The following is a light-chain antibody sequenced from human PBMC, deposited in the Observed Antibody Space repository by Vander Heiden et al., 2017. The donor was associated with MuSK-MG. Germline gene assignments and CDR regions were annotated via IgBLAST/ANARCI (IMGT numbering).Light chain of an antibody. CDR3: QQDDRSPYT. V-gene: IGKV3-20*01. CDR2: GAS. Sequence: EIVLTQSPGTLSLSPGERATLSCRASQSVPGDSLAWYQQRPGQTPRLLIHGASRRATGIPDRFSGSGSGTDFTLTISRLEPEDFAVYYCQQDDRSPYTFGQGTKVDIK. J-gene: IGKJ2*01. CDR1: QSVPGDS.